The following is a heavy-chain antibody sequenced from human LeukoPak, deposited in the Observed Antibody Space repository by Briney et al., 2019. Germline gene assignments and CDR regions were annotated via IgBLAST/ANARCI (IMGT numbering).Heavy chain of an antibody. CDR2: IYNDGNT. Sequence: GGSLRLSCAVSGLNVSSNHMSWVRQAPGKALELVSVIYNDGNTYYTDSVKGRFTISRDNSKNTVFLQMNSLRAEDTAMYYCARDREVVTARAQMDVWGKGTTVTVSS. D-gene: IGHD2-21*02. CDR3: ARDREVVTARAQMDV. J-gene: IGHJ6*04. V-gene: IGHV3-53*01. CDR1: GLNVSSNH.